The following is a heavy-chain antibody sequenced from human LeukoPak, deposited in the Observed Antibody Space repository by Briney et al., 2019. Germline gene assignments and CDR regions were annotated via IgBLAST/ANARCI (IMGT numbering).Heavy chain of an antibody. Sequence: GGSLRLSCAASGFTFSSYDMHWVRQATGKGLEWVSAIGTAGDTYYPGSVKGRFTISRENAKNSLYLQMNSLRAGDTAVYYCARGNGDRTTFDYWGQGTLVTVSS. J-gene: IGHJ4*02. CDR3: ARGNGDRTTFDY. CDR1: GFTFSSYD. D-gene: IGHD4-17*01. CDR2: IGTAGDT. V-gene: IGHV3-13*01.